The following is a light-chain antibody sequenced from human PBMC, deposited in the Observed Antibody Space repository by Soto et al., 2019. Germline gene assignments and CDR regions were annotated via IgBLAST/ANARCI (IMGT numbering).Light chain of an antibody. Sequence: QSALTQPASVSGSPGQSITISCTGTTSDIGTYSYVSWYQQHAGKAPKLMIYEGSKRPSGVSNRFSGSKSGNTASLTISGLQAEDEADYYCCSYAGSSTPYVFGTGTKVTVL. J-gene: IGLJ1*01. V-gene: IGLV2-23*01. CDR3: CSYAGSSTPYV. CDR1: TSDIGTYSY. CDR2: EGS.